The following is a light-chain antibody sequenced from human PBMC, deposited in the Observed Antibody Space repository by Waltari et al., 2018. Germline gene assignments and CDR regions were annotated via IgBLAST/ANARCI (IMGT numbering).Light chain of an antibody. CDR3: CSFAGTYTWV. V-gene: IGLV2-11*01. J-gene: IGLJ3*02. Sequence: SALTQPRSVSGSPGQSVTISCTGTTSDVGGYNYVSWYQHHPGKAPKLMIFDVTLRPSVVPDRFSGSKAANTASLTISGLQAEDEADYYCCSFAGTYTWVFGGGTKVTVL. CDR2: DVT. CDR1: TSDVGGYNY.